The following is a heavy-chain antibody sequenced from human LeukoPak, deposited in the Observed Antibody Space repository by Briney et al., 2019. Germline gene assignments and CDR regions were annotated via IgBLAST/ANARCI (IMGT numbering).Heavy chain of an antibody. Sequence: GGSPRLSCAASGFTFSDYYMSWIRQAPGKGLEWVSYISSSGSTIYYADSVKGRFTISRDNAKNSLYLQMNSLRAEDTAVSYCARARRMLYEYTYFDYWGQGTLVTVSS. CDR2: ISSSGSTI. D-gene: IGHD2-8*01. CDR3: ARARRMLYEYTYFDY. V-gene: IGHV3-11*04. CDR1: GFTFSDYY. J-gene: IGHJ4*02.